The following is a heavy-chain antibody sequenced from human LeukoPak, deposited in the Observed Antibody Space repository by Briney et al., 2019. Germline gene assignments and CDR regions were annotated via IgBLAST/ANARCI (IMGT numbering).Heavy chain of an antibody. CDR2: VSPPGGGT. J-gene: IGHJ4*02. CDR1: GFTFSKHG. CDR3: ASEIIFGSFDY. Sequence: GGSLRLSCGASGFTFSKHGMNWVRQAPGKGLEWLSGVSPPGGGTYYADSVKGRFTISRDNSKNTLYLQMNSLRAEDTAVYYCASEIIFGSFDYWGQGTLVTVSS. D-gene: IGHD3-3*01. V-gene: IGHV3-23*01.